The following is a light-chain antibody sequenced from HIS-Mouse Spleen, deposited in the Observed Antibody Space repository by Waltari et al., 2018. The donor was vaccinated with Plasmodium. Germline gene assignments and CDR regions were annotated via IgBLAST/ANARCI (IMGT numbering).Light chain of an antibody. V-gene: IGLV2-14*03. CDR1: TSDVGGYNY. CDR3: SSYTSSSTLV. Sequence: QSALTQPASVSGSPGQSLPISCTGTTSDVGGYNYVPWYQQHPGNAPKLMIYDVSNRPSGVSNRFSGSKSGNTASLTISGLQAEDEADYYCSSYTSSSTLVFGGGTKLTVL. J-gene: IGLJ2*01. CDR2: DVS.